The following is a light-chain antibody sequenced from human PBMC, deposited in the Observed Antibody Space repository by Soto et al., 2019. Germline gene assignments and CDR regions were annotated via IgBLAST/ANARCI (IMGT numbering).Light chain of an antibody. CDR3: QQYHDWVT. CDR1: QSVSTN. V-gene: IGKV3D-15*01. CDR2: DAS. J-gene: IGKJ4*01. Sequence: IVMTQSPATLSVSPGERATLSCGTSQSVSTNLAWYQQKPGQPPRLLIYDASTRATGIPARFRGSGSGTEFTLTISYLRPEDFAVYFCQQYHDWVTFGGGTKVEI.